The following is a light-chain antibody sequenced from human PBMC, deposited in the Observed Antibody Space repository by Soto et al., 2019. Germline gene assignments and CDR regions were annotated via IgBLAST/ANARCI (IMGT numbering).Light chain of an antibody. Sequence: DIQMTQSPSTLSASVGDRVTITCRASQSISSWLAWYQQKPGKAPKLLVYASSTLQTGVPSRFSGSGSGTDFSLTISSLHPEDVATYYCQQVDSCPRTVGQGTKVDIK. J-gene: IGKJ1*01. CDR1: QSISSW. CDR3: QQVDSCPRT. CDR2: ASS. V-gene: IGKV1-5*01.